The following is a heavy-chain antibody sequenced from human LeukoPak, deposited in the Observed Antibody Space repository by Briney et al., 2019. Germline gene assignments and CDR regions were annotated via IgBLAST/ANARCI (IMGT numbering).Heavy chain of an antibody. V-gene: IGHV4-59*04. Sequence: VKPSEPLSLTCTVSGGSISGYYWSWIRQPPGKGLEWIGYIYYIGRTYYNPSLKSRVTISVDTSKNQFSLKLSSVTAADTAVYYCARTGVLTADYWGQGTLVTVSS. D-gene: IGHD1-14*01. J-gene: IGHJ4*02. CDR2: IYYIGRT. CDR3: ARTGVLTADY. CDR1: GGSISGYY.